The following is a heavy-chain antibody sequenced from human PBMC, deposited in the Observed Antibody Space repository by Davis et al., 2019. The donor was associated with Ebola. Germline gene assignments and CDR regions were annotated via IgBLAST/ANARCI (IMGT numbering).Heavy chain of an antibody. CDR2: INSDGSST. CDR3: AKDIELTGRVMDV. CDR1: GFTFSSYW. J-gene: IGHJ6*02. V-gene: IGHV3-74*01. Sequence: HTGGSLRLSCAASGFTFSSYWMHWVRQAPGKGLVWVSRINSDGSSTSYADSVKGRFTISRDNAKNTLYLQMNSLRTEDTALYYCAKDIELTGRVMDVWGQGTTVTVSS. D-gene: IGHD1-26*01.